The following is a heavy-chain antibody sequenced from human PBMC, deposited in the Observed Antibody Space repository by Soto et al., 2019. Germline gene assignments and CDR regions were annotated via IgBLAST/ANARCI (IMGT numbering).Heavy chain of an antibody. V-gene: IGHV4-59*12. CDR2: IYYSGST. CDR3: ARGLYCSGGSCTQYYFDY. J-gene: IGHJ4*02. D-gene: IGHD2-15*01. CDR1: GGSISSYY. Sequence: PSETLSLTCTVSGGSISSYYWSWIRQPPGKGLEWIGDIYYSGSTNYNPSLKSRVTISVDTSKNQFSLKLSSVTAADTAVYYCARGLYCSGGSCTQYYFDYWGQGTLVTVSS.